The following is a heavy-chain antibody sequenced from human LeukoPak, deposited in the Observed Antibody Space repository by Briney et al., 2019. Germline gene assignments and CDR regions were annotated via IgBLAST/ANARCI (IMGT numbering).Heavy chain of an antibody. CDR3: ARDLSIAARGGI. V-gene: IGHV3-74*01. J-gene: IGHJ3*02. D-gene: IGHD6-6*01. Sequence: AGGSLRLSCAASGFTFSSYWMHWVRQAPGKGLVWVSRIKSDGSYTSYADSVKGRFTISRDNAKNSLYLQMNSLRAEDTAVYYCARDLSIAARGGIWGQGTMVTVSS. CDR2: IKSDGSYT. CDR1: GFTFSSYW.